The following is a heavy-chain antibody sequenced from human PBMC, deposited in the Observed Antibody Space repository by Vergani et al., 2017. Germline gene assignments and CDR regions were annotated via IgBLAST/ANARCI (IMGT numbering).Heavy chain of an antibody. D-gene: IGHD3-10*01. CDR2: ILWNDDP. CDR1: GFSLNTRGVS. CDR3: GYRKTELLTTGCFYQIYHLYYLDV. J-gene: IGHJ6*03. Sequence: QITLKESGPTLLKPTQTLTLTCTFSGFSLNTRGVSVAWIRQPPGKALDWLALILWNDDPNYNPSLNNRLTLTKDTSKNQVVLTMTNMDYVDTGTYCCGYRKTELLTTGCFYQIYHLYYLDVWVKGATVTVSS. V-gene: IGHV2-5*04.